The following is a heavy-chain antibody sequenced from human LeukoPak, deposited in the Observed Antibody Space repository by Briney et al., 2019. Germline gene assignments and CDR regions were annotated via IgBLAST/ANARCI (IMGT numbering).Heavy chain of an antibody. V-gene: IGHV1-46*01. CDR2: INPSGGST. CDR3: ARGLTMTPDDY. D-gene: IGHD3-22*01. J-gene: IGHJ4*02. CDR1: GYTFTSYY. Sequence: ASVKVSCKASGYTFTSYYMHWMRQAPGQGLEWMGIINPSGGSTSYAQKFQGRVTMTRDMSTSTVYMELSSLRSEDTAVYYCARGLTMTPDDYWGQGTLVTVSS.